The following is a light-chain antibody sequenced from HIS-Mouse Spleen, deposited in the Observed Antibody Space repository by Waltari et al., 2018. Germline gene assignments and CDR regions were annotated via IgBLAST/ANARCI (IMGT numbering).Light chain of an antibody. V-gene: IGKV3-11*01. CDR2: DAS. Sequence: EIVLTQSPATLSLSPGERATLSCRASQSVSSYLAWNQQKPGQAPRLLIYDASNRATGIPARCSGSGSGTDFTLTISSLEPEDFAVYYCQQRSNWPTFGGGTKVEIK. J-gene: IGKJ4*01. CDR3: QQRSNWPT. CDR1: QSVSSY.